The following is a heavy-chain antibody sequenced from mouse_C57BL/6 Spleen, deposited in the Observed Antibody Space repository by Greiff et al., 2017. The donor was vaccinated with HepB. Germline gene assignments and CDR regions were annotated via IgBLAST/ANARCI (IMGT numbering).Heavy chain of an antibody. Sequence: QVQLKESGAELVRPGASVKLSCKASGYTFTDYYINWVKQRPGQGLEWIARIYPGSGNTYYNEKFKGKATLTAEKASSTAYMQLSSLTSEDSAVYFCARYGNSPDYYAMDYWGQGTSVTVSS. CDR1: GYTFTDYY. D-gene: IGHD2-1*01. J-gene: IGHJ4*01. CDR2: IYPGSGNT. CDR3: ARYGNSPDYYAMDY. V-gene: IGHV1-76*01.